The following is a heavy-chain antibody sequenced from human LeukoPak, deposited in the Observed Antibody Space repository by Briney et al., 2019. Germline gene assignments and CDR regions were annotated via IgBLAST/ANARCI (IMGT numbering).Heavy chain of an antibody. CDR2: ISYDGSNK. V-gene: IGHV3-30*18. Sequence: GGSLRLSCAASGFTFGSYGMHWVRQAPGKGLEWVAVISYDGSNKYYADSVKGRFTISRDNSKNTLYLQMNSLRAEDTAVYYCAKDFDSSGYYDYWGQGTLVTVSS. CDR1: GFTFGSYG. D-gene: IGHD3-22*01. J-gene: IGHJ4*02. CDR3: AKDFDSSGYYDY.